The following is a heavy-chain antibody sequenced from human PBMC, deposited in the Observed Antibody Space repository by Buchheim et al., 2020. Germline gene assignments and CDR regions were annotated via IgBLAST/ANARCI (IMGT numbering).Heavy chain of an antibody. CDR1: GYTFTGYY. CDR3: ARGPRVIIAAAGTRTPVNWFDP. J-gene: IGHJ5*02. V-gene: IGHV1-2*04. CDR2: INPNSGGT. Sequence: QVQLVQSGAEVKKPGASVKVSCKASGYTFTGYYMHWVRQAPGQGLEWMGWINPNSGGTNYAQKFQGWVTMTRDTSISTAYMELSRLRSDDTAVYYCARGPRVIIAAAGTRTPVNWFDPWGQGTL. D-gene: IGHD6-13*01.